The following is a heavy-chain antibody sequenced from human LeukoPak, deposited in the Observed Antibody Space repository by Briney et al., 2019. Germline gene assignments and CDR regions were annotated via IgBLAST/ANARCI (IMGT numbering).Heavy chain of an antibody. D-gene: IGHD6-25*01. J-gene: IGHJ6*03. CDR2: IGTSSTTI. CDR1: GFTFSSYT. Sequence: QPGGSLRLSCAASGFTFSSYTMNWVRQPPGKGLEWVSNIGTSSTTIYYADPVKGRFTISRDNAKNSLYLQMNSLRADDTAVYYCARFAAGGSYYYYMDVWGKGTTVTVSS. V-gene: IGHV3-48*01. CDR3: ARFAAGGSYYYYMDV.